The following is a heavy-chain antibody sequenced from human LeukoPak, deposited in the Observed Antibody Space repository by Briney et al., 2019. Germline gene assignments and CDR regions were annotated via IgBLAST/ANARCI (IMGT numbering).Heavy chain of an antibody. CDR2: IIPIFGTA. D-gene: IGHD3-22*01. Sequence: SVKVSCKASVGTFSSYAISWVRQAPGQGLEWMGGIIPIFGTANYAQKFQGRVTITTDESTSTAYMELSSLRSEDTAVYYCASTPYDSSGYYHNYYYMDVWGKGTTVTVS. CDR3: ASTPYDSSGYYHNYYYMDV. J-gene: IGHJ6*03. CDR1: VGTFSSYA. V-gene: IGHV1-69*05.